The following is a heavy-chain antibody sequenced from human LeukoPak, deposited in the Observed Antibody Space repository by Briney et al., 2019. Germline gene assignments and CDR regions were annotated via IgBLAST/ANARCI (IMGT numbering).Heavy chain of an antibody. CDR2: IYYTGST. CDR1: GGSISSYY. V-gene: IGHV4-59*01. D-gene: IGHD2-2*01. CDR3: ARVGFEPAAMIDY. J-gene: IGHJ4*02. Sequence: SPSETLSLTCSAPGGSISSYYWSWIRQPPGKGLECIGPIYYTGSTNYNPSLKSRVTISVDTSKNQFSLKLSSATAADTAVYYCARVGFEPAAMIDYWGQGTLVTVSS.